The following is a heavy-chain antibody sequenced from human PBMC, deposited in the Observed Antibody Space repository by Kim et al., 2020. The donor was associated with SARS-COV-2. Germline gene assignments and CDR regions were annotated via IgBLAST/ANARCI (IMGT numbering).Heavy chain of an antibody. CDR1: GYTFTSYG. V-gene: IGHV1-18*01. CDR2: ISAYNGNT. Sequence: ASVKVSCKASGYTFTSYGISWVRQAPGQGLEWMGWISAYNGNTNYAQKLQGRVTMTTDTSTSTAYMELRSLRSDDTAVYYCASGNTYYYDSSGYVYWGQGTLVTVSS. J-gene: IGHJ4*02. CDR3: ASGNTYYYDSSGYVY. D-gene: IGHD3-22*01.